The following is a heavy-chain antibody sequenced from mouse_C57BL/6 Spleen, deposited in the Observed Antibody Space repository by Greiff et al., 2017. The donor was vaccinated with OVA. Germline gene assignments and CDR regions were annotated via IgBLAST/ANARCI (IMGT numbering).Heavy chain of an antibody. D-gene: IGHD2-1*01. CDR1: GFSLTSYG. Sequence: QVQLQQSGPGLVQPSQSLSITCTVSGFSLTSYGVHWVRQSPGKGLEWLGVIWRGGSTDYNAAFMSRLSITKDNSKSQVFFKMNSLQADDTAIYYCAKNLIYYGNDYAMDYWGQGTSVTVSS. J-gene: IGHJ4*01. CDR3: AKNLIYYGNDYAMDY. CDR2: IWRGGST. V-gene: IGHV2-5*01.